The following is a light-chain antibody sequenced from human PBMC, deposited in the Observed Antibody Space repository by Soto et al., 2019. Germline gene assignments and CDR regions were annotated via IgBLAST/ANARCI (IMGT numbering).Light chain of an antibody. Sequence: QSALTQPRSVSGSPGQSVTISCTGTISDVGDYDYVSWYQQHPGKAPKLIIYDVYKRSSGVPDRFSGSKSGNTASLTISGLQAEDEADYYCCSYAGSFYVFGTGTKVTVL. CDR3: CSYAGSFYV. CDR2: DVY. J-gene: IGLJ1*01. V-gene: IGLV2-11*01. CDR1: ISDVGDYDY.